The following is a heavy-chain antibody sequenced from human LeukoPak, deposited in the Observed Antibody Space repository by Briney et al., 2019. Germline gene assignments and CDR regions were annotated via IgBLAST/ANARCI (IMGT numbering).Heavy chain of an antibody. D-gene: IGHD3-22*01. CDR1: GGSFSGYY. Sequence: SETLSLTCAVYGGSFSGYYWSWIRHPPGKGLEWIGEINHSGSTNYNPSLKSRVTISVDASKNQFSLKLSSVTAADTAVYYCASRTPYDSSGNYFDYWGQGTLVTVSS. CDR3: ASRTPYDSSGNYFDY. CDR2: INHSGST. J-gene: IGHJ4*02. V-gene: IGHV4-34*01.